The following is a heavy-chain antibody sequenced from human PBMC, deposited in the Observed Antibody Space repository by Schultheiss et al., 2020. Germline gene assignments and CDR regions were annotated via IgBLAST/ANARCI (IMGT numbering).Heavy chain of an antibody. CDR2: IYYSGST. Sequence: SETLSLTCTVSGGSISSGDYYWSWIRQPPGKGLEWIGYIYYSGSTYYNPSLKSRVTISVDTSKNQFSLKLSSVTAADTAVYYCARGRIQLWLRDFDLWGRGTLVTVSS. D-gene: IGHD5-18*01. CDR3: ARGRIQLWLRDFDL. J-gene: IGHJ2*01. CDR1: GGSISSGDYY. V-gene: IGHV4-61*08.